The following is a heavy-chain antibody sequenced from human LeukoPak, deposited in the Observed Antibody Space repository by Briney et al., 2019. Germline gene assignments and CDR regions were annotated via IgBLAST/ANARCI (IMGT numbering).Heavy chain of an antibody. CDR1: GSSLTELS. V-gene: IGHV1-24*01. J-gene: IGHJ4*02. CDR2: SDPEHNET. D-gene: IGHD1-26*01. Sequence: ASLKVSCKVSGSSLTELSMHWVRQPPGKGFEWMGGSDPEHNETVYSPRLQGRVTMTEDTSTGTAYLELSSLRSEDTAVYYCAIESVAEPPFIVWGQGALVTVSS. CDR3: AIESVAEPPFIV.